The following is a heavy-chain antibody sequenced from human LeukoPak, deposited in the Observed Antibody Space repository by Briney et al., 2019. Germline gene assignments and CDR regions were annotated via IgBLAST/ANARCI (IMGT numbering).Heavy chain of an antibody. CDR1: GGSFSGYY. Sequence: SETLSLTCAVYGGSFSGYYWSWIRQPPGKGLEWIGEINHSGSTNYNPSLKSRVTISVDTSKNQYSLKLSSVTAADTAVYYCARRGYCSSTSCYRPFDYWGQGTLVTVSS. CDR3: ARRGYCSSTSCYRPFDY. J-gene: IGHJ4*02. D-gene: IGHD2-2*01. CDR2: INHSGST. V-gene: IGHV4-34*01.